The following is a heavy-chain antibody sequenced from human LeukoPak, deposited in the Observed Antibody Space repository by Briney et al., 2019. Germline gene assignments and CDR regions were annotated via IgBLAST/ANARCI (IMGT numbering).Heavy chain of an antibody. V-gene: IGHV3-15*01. J-gene: IGHJ3*02. D-gene: IGHD3-22*01. CDR2: IKSRADGGTP. CDR1: GFTFSDAW. Sequence: PGGSLRLSCAASGFTFSDAWMIWVRQAPGKGLEPVFLIKSRADGGTPDYAAPVTGRFTISRDDSNGTLFLQMNSLTTEGTVVYYCATQGLLDAFDIWGQGTMVIVSS. CDR3: ATQGLLDAFDI.